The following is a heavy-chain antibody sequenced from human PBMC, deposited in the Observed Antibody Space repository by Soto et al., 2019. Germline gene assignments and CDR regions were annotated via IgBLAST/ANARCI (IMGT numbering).Heavy chain of an antibody. Sequence: PGGSLRLSCVASGFTFDTYGIHWVRQAPGKGLQWVALISYEGSNTYYADSVRGRFTISRDNSNNTLYLQRNTLRPEDTGLYYCARVAPGNNLYYFSGLDFWGQGTSVTVSS. J-gene: IGHJ6*02. D-gene: IGHD1-1*01. V-gene: IGHV3-30-3*01. CDR1: GFTFDTYG. CDR3: ARVAPGNNLYYFSGLDF. CDR2: ISYEGSNT.